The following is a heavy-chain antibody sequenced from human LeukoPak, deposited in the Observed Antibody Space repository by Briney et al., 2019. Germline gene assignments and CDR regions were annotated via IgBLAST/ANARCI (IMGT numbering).Heavy chain of an antibody. D-gene: IGHD3-9*01. J-gene: IGHJ4*02. CDR2: ITGSGGNT. CDR1: EFTFSNYA. V-gene: IGHV3-23*01. CDR3: AKWGDYDVLTGYYVSDY. Sequence: GGPLRLSCAASEFTFSNYAMSWVRQAPGKGLEWVSAITGSGGNTYYADSVKGRFTISRDNSKNTVFLQMNSLRAEDTAVYYCAKWGDYDVLTGYYVSDYWGQGTLVTVSS.